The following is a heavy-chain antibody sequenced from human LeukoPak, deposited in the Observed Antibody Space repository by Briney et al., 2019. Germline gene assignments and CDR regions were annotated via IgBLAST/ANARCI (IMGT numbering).Heavy chain of an antibody. J-gene: IGHJ4*02. V-gene: IGHV3-48*02. D-gene: IGHD7-27*01. CDR3: ARDHNWGFDF. CDR2: ISSTYDV. Sequence: GGSLRLSCAASGFIFSPYAMNWVRQAPGRGLEWVSYISSTYDVYYSDSVRGRFTISRDNAKNSVYLQMNSLRDEDTAVYYCARDHNWGFDFWGQGTLVAVSS. CDR1: GFIFSPYA.